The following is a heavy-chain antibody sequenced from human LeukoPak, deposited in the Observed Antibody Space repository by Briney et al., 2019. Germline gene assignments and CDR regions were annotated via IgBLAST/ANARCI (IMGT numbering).Heavy chain of an antibody. CDR2: ISAYNGNT. Sequence: ASVKVSCKASGYTFTSYGISWVRQAPGQGLEWMGWISAYNGNTNYAQKLQGRVTMTTDTSTSTAYMELRSLRSDDTAVYYCAREPIQFTILGSTPNNYYYYMDVWGKGTTVTVSS. V-gene: IGHV1-18*01. J-gene: IGHJ6*03. CDR3: AREPIQFTILGSTPNNYYYYMDV. D-gene: IGHD3-3*01. CDR1: GYTFTSYG.